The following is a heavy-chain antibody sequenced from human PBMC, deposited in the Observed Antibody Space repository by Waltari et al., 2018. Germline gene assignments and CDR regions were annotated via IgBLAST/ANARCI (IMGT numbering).Heavy chain of an antibody. D-gene: IGHD2-2*01. CDR2: IYYSGST. Sequence: QLQLQESGPGLVKPSETLSLICTVSGGSISSSSYYWGWIRPPPREGLEWIGSIYYSGSTYYNPSLKSRVTISVETSKNQFSLKLSSVTAADTAVYYCARHVSGYCSSTSCHSDYWGQGTLVTVSS. V-gene: IGHV4-39*01. CDR3: ARHVSGYCSSTSCHSDY. CDR1: GGSISSSSYY. J-gene: IGHJ4*02.